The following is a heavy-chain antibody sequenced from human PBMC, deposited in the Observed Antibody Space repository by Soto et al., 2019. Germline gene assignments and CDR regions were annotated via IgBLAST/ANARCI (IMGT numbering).Heavy chain of an antibody. CDR2: IKKDGSEK. CDR3: ARDNPYGDYFDY. CDR1: GFPFNVYW. Sequence: GSLRLSCVASGFPFNVYWMSWVRQAPGKGLEWVANIKKDGSEKFYVDSVRGRFTISRDNVKNSVSLQMNSLRPEDTAVYYCARDNPYGDYFDYWGQGALVTVSS. J-gene: IGHJ4*02. D-gene: IGHD3-10*01. V-gene: IGHV3-7*03.